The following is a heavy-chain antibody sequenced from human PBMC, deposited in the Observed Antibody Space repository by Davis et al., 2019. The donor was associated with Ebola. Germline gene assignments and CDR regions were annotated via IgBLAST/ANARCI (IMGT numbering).Heavy chain of an antibody. CDR1: GFTFDDYG. Sequence: GESLKISCAASGFTFDDYGMSWVRQAPGKGLEWVSGINWNGGSTGYADSVKGRFTISRDNAKNSLYLQMNSLRAEDTAVYYCARDSVRGVHYYYYYMDVWGKGTTVTVSS. D-gene: IGHD3-10*01. V-gene: IGHV3-20*04. CDR3: ARDSVRGVHYYYYYMDV. CDR2: INWNGGST. J-gene: IGHJ6*03.